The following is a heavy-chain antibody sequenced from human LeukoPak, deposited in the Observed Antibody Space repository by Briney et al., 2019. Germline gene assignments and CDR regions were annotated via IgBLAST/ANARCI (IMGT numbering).Heavy chain of an antibody. Sequence: GGSLRLSCAASGFTFSSYSMNWVRQAPGKGLEWVSSISSSSSYIYYADSVKGRFTISRDNAKNSLYLQMNSLRAEDTAVYYCARTPDSSGCFHWFDPWGQGTLVTVSS. CDR1: GFTFSSYS. V-gene: IGHV3-21*01. D-gene: IGHD3-22*01. CDR3: ARTPDSSGCFHWFDP. CDR2: ISSSSSYI. J-gene: IGHJ5*02.